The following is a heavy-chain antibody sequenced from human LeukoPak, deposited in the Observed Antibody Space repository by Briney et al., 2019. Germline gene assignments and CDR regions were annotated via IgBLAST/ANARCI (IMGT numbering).Heavy chain of an antibody. J-gene: IGHJ4*02. CDR3: AKDGERFLAWSPPLGY. CDR2: MSGSGGSP. CDR1: GFTISSYA. D-gene: IGHD3-3*01. V-gene: IGHV3-23*01. Sequence: PGGSLRLSCAVSGFTISSYAMSWVRQAPGKGLEWVSAMSGSGGSPYYADSVKGRITISRDNSKNMLYLEMNSLRAEDTAVYYCAKDGERFLAWSPPLGYWGQGTLVTVSS.